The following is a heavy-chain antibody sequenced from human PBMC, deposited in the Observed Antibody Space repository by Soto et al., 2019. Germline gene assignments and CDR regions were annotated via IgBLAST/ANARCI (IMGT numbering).Heavy chain of an antibody. CDR3: VRGTTEWRGMDY. V-gene: IGHV3-74*01. CDR2: ICMNGAAT. Sequence: DVHLVESGGGLIQPGGSLRLSCAASGFTFRIHCMHWVRQGPGKGLVWVSRICMNGAATAYADSVRGRFTISRDDAEDTLSQQMNSLRDEDTAVYYCVRGTTEWRGMDYWGQGTLVTVSP. J-gene: IGHJ4*02. D-gene: IGHD2-2*01. CDR1: GFTFRIHC.